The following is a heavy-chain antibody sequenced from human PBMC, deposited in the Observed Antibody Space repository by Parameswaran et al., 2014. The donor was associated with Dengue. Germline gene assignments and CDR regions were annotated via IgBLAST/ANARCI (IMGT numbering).Heavy chain of an antibody. CDR2: IKSKTDGGTT. J-gene: IGHJ5*02. V-gene: IGHV3-15*01. Sequence: VRQAPGKGLEWVGRIKSKTDGGTTDYAAPVKGRFTISRDDSKNTLYLQMNSLKTEDTAVYYCTTDLTWIQKEDPWGQGTLVTVSS. CDR3: TTDLTWIQKEDP. D-gene: IGHD5-18*01.